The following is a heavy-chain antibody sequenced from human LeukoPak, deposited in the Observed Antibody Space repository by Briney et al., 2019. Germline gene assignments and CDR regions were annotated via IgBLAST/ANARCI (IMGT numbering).Heavy chain of an antibody. CDR3: ARVLRSYFTY. V-gene: IGHV4-39*07. J-gene: IGHJ4*02. CDR1: GGSISSNSYS. Sequence: SETLSLTCTVSGGSISSNSYSWGWIRQPPGKGLEWIGSIYSSGSTYYNPSLKSRVNISIDTSQNHFSLKLSSITAADTAVYYCARVLRSYFTYWGQGTLVSVSS. CDR2: IYSSGST.